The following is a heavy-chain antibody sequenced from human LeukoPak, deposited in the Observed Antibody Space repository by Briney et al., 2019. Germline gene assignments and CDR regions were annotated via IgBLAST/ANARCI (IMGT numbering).Heavy chain of an antibody. V-gene: IGHV3-30*02. CDR3: AKDPRYYYGSGSYN. CDR2: IRYDGSNK. D-gene: IGHD3-10*01. Sequence: GGSLRLSCAASGFTFSSYGMHWVRQAPGKGLEWVAFIRYDGSNKYYADSVKGRFTISRDNSKNTLYLQMNSLRAEDTAVYYCAKDPRYYYGSGSYNWGQGTLVTVSS. CDR1: GFTFSSYG. J-gene: IGHJ1*01.